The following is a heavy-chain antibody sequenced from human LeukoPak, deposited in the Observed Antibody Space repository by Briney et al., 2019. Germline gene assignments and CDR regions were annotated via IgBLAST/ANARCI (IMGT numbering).Heavy chain of an antibody. J-gene: IGHJ5*02. Sequence: PGGSLRLSCAASGFTFSSYSMNWVRQAPGKGLEWVSSISSSSSYIYYADSVKGRFTISRDNAKNSLYLQMNSLRAEDTAVYYCARETRLSGLAAPKRWFDPWGQGTLVTVSS. CDR2: ISSSSSYI. CDR1: GFTFSSYS. V-gene: IGHV3-21*01. D-gene: IGHD3-3*02. CDR3: ARETRLSGLAAPKRWFDP.